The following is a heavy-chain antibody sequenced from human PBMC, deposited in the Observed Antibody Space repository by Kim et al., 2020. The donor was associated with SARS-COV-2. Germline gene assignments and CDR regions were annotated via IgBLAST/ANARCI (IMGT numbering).Heavy chain of an antibody. V-gene: IGHV3-33*06. D-gene: IGHD3-22*01. Sequence: GGSLRLSCAASGFTFSSYGMHWVRQAPGKGLEWVAVIWYDGSNKYYADSVKGRFTISRDNSKNTLYLQMNSLRAEDTAVYYCAKGTPGSGYDFGPGSSGYYYEPFDYWGQGTLVTVSS. CDR3: AKGTPGSGYDFGPGSSGYYYEPFDY. J-gene: IGHJ4*02. CDR1: GFTFSSYG. CDR2: IWYDGSNK.